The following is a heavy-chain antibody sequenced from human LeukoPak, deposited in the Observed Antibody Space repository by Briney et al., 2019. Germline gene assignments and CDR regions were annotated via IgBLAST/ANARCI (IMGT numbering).Heavy chain of an antibody. CDR2: ISSSSSYI. J-gene: IGHJ4*02. V-gene: IGHV3-21*01. CDR1: GFTFSSYS. Sequence: GGSLRLSCAASGFTFSSYSMNWVRQAPGKGLEWVSSISSSSSYIYYADPVKGRFTISRDNAKNSLYLQMNSLRAEDTAVYYCARRVGAAGTSACDYWGQGTLVTVSS. D-gene: IGHD6-13*01. CDR3: ARRVGAAGTSACDY.